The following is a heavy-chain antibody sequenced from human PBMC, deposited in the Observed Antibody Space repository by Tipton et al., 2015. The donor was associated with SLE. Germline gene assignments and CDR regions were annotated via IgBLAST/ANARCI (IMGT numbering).Heavy chain of an antibody. CDR3: ARERGGDSSTYYFDY. J-gene: IGHJ4*02. CDR1: GFTFSSYG. CDR2: ISYDGRNK. D-gene: IGHD3-22*01. Sequence: SLRLSCAASGFTFSSYGMQWVRQAPGKGLEWVAIISYDGRNKYYADSVKGRFTISRDNSKNTLYLQMDSLTSYDTAVYYCARERGGDSSTYYFDYWGQGTLVTVSS. V-gene: IGHV3-30*04.